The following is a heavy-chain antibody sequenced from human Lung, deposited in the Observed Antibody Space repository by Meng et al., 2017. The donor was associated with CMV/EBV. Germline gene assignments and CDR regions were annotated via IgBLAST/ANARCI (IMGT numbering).Heavy chain of an antibody. V-gene: IGHV1-2*02. D-gene: IGHD2-21*01. CDR2: IHPYTGDT. CDR3: ARVQFLETANDSFDL. Sequence: ASVKVSCKASGYTFIGYYMHWVRQAPGQGLEWMGWIHPYTGDTNYAQKFQGRVIMTRDMSINTVYMELSRLRSDDTAVYYCARVQFLETANDSFDLWGQGTMVPSPQ. CDR1: GYTFIGYY. J-gene: IGHJ3*01.